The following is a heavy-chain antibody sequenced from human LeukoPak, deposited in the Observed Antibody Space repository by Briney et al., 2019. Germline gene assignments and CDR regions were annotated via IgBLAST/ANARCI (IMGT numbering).Heavy chain of an antibody. CDR1: GFTFSDSA. D-gene: IGHD3-22*01. Sequence: GGSLRLSCAASGFTFSDSAIHWVRQASGKGLEWVGRIRGKGYSDPPAYAASVKGRFTISRDDSKSTAYLQMNSLRAEDTAMYYCARDFIHRSGEANYWGQGTLVTVSS. J-gene: IGHJ4*02. V-gene: IGHV3-73*01. CDR2: IRGKGYSDPP. CDR3: ARDFIHRSGEANY.